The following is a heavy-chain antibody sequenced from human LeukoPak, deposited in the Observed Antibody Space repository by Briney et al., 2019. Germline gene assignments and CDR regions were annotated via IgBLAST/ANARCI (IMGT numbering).Heavy chain of an antibody. J-gene: IGHJ4*02. D-gene: IGHD3-10*01. CDR1: GYSFSNHE. Sequence: GGSLRLSCEASGYSFSNHEMNGVRQAPGKGLEWLSYINSGGTTKYYADSVKGRFTISRDNAKNSLYLQMNSLRADDTAVYYCARDRPRSDSYYVFDYWGQGNLVIVSS. CDR2: INSGGTTK. CDR3: ARDRPRSDSYYVFDY. V-gene: IGHV3-48*03.